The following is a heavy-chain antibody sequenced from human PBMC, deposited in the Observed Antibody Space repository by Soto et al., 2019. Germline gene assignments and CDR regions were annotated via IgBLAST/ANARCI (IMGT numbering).Heavy chain of an antibody. CDR1: GYTFTCYY. V-gene: IGHV1-2*04. Sequence: ASVKVSCKASGYTFTCYYMHWVRQAPGQGLEWMGWINPNSGGTNYAQKFQGWVTMTRDTSISTAYMELSRLRSDDTAVYYCARTSAAGTSSYGMDVWGQGTTVTVSS. D-gene: IGHD6-13*01. J-gene: IGHJ6*02. CDR2: INPNSGGT. CDR3: ARTSAAGTSSYGMDV.